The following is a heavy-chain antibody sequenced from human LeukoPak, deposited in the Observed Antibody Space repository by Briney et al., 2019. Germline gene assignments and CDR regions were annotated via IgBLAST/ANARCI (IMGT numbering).Heavy chain of an antibody. CDR3: ARHQYYYDSSGYYSYFDY. Sequence: SETLSLTCTVSGGSISSSSYYWSWIRQPAGKGLEWIGRIYTSGSTYYTPSLKSRVTISIDTSKNQFSLDLSSVTAADTAVYYCARHQYYYDSSGYYSYFDYWGQGTLVTVSS. D-gene: IGHD3-22*01. CDR1: GGSISSSSYY. J-gene: IGHJ4*02. CDR2: IYTSGST. V-gene: IGHV4-61*02.